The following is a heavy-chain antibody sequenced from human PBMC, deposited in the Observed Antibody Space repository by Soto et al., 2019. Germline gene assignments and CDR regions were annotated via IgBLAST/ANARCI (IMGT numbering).Heavy chain of an antibody. CDR3: AKTCRSGNSGSCALSYYYGMDV. D-gene: IGHD2-15*01. J-gene: IGHJ6*02. CDR2: IYSGGST. CDR1: GFTVSSNY. V-gene: IGHV3-66*01. Sequence: GGSLRLSCAASGFTVSSNYMSWVRQAPGKGLEWVSVIYSGGSTYYADSVKGRFTISRDNSKNTLYLQMNSLRAEDTAVYYCAKTCRSGNSGSCALSYYYGMDVWGQGTTVTVSS.